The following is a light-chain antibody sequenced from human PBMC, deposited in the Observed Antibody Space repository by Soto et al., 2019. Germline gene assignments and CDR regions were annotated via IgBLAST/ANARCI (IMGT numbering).Light chain of an antibody. CDR1: QSVNSGY. Sequence: EVVLTQSPGTLSLSPGERATLSCRASQSVNSGYLAWYQQKLGQAPRLLIYSESSRATGIPDRFSGSGSGADFTLTFSRLEPEDFGVDYFQQQGYLAYNFGQGTKLEIK. CDR2: SES. CDR3: QQQGYLAYN. V-gene: IGKV3-20*01. J-gene: IGKJ2*01.